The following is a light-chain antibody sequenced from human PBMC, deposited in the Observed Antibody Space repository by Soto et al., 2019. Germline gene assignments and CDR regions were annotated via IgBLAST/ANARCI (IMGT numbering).Light chain of an antibody. Sequence: QSALTQPASVSGSPGQSITISCTGTSSDVGSYNLVSWYQQHPGKAPKLMIYEGSKRPSGVSNRFSGSKSGNTASPTISGLQAEDDADYYCCSYAGSSSYVVFGGGTQLTVL. CDR3: CSYAGSSSYVV. CDR1: SSDVGSYNL. V-gene: IGLV2-23*01. J-gene: IGLJ2*01. CDR2: EGS.